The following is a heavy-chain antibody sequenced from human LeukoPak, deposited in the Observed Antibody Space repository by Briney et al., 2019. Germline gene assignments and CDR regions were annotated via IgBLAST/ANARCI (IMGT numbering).Heavy chain of an antibody. CDR2: IYYSGST. V-gene: IGHV4-59*01. D-gene: IGHD2-15*01. J-gene: IGHJ3*02. CDR3: AGSPGGTGAFDI. CDR1: GGSISTYY. Sequence: SETLSLTCTVSGGSISTYYWSWIRQPPGKGLEWIGYIYYSGSTNYNPSLKSRVAISVDTSKSQFSLKLSSVTAADTAVYYCAGSPGGTGAFDIWGQGTKVTVSS.